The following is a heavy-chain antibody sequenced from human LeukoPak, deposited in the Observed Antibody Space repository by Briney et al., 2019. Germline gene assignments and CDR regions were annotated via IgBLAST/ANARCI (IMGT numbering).Heavy chain of an antibody. CDR1: GFTVSSNY. D-gene: IGHD4-17*01. J-gene: IGHJ1*01. Sequence: PGGSLRLSCAASGFTVSSNYMSWVRQAPGKGLEWVSVIYSGGSTYYADSVKGRFTISRDNSKNTLYLQMNSLRAEDTAVYYCARDYGDYSSYFQHWGQGTLVTVSS. CDR2: IYSGGST. V-gene: IGHV3-53*01. CDR3: ARDYGDYSSYFQH.